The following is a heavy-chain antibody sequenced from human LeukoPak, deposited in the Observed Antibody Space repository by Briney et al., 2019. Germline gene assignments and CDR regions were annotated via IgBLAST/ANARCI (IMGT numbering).Heavy chain of an antibody. Sequence: GGSLRLSCAASGFTFSSYSMNWVRQAPGKGLEWVSAISGSGGSTYYADSVKGRFTISRDNSKNTLYLQMNSLRAEDTAVYYCARVVVAALDYWGQGTLVTVSS. CDR2: ISGSGGST. D-gene: IGHD2-15*01. CDR3: ARVVVAALDY. J-gene: IGHJ4*02. CDR1: GFTFSSYS. V-gene: IGHV3-23*01.